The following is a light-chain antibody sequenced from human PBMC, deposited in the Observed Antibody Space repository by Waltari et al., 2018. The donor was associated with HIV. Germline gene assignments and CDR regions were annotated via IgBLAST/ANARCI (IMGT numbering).Light chain of an antibody. J-gene: IGKJ3*01. CDR1: ESLLRDNGPNY. V-gene: IGKV2-28*01. Sequence: EIVMTQSPLSLAVTPGEPASISCRSSESLLRDNGPNYLDWFLQKPGQSPQLLIYLGSMRASGVPDRFGGSGSGTDFTLRISKGDAEDVETYYCMQAHQIPITFGPGTKLHIK. CDR2: LGS. CDR3: MQAHQIPIT.